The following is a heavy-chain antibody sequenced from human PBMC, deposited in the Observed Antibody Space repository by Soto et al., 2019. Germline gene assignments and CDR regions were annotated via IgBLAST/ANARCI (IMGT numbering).Heavy chain of an antibody. CDR3: ARRSVSHSNAFNF. V-gene: IGHV1-69*13. D-gene: IGHD2-15*01. J-gene: IGHJ3*01. CDR2: FIPIIGGG. CDR1: GGTFRNLA. Sequence: SVKVSCKASGGTFRNLAINWVRQAPGQGLEWMGGFIPIIGGGINAQKFQGRVTITSDESTSTAYMELSSLKSEDTAMYFCARRSVSHSNAFNFWGQGTMVTVSS.